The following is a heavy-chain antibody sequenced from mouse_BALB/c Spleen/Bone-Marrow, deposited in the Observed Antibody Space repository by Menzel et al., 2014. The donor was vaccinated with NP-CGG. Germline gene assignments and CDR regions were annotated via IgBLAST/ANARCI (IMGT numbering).Heavy chain of an antibody. Sequence: QVQLQQSGAELAKPGASVKMSCKASGYTFTSYWMHWVKQRPGQGLEWIGYINPSTGYTEYNQKFKDKATLTADKSSSTAYMQLSSLTSEDSAVYYCARSRTGTSFDYWGQGTTLTVSS. J-gene: IGHJ2*01. CDR1: GYTFTSYW. V-gene: IGHV1-7*01. CDR3: ARSRTGTSFDY. D-gene: IGHD4-1*01. CDR2: INPSTGYT.